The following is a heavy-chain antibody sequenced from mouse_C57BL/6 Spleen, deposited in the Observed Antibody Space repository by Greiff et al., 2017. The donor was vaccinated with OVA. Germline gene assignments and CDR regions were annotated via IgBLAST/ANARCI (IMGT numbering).Heavy chain of an antibody. Sequence: QVQLQQPGAELVKPGASVKMSCKASGYTFTSYWITWVKQRPGQGLEWIGDIYPGSGSTNYNEKFKSKATLTVDTSSSTAYMQLSSLTSEDSAVYYCARDLDYGSRSFYAMDYWGQGTSVTVSS. J-gene: IGHJ4*01. CDR2: IYPGSGST. D-gene: IGHD1-1*01. CDR1: GYTFTSYW. V-gene: IGHV1-55*01. CDR3: ARDLDYGSRSFYAMDY.